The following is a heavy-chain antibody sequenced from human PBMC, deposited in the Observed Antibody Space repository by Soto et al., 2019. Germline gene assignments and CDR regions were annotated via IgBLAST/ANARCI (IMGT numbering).Heavy chain of an antibody. J-gene: IGHJ6*02. V-gene: IGHV4-39*01. D-gene: IGHD3-3*01. Sequence: SETLSLTCTVSGGSISSSSYYWGWIRQPPGKGLEWIGSIYYSGSTYYNPSLKSRVTISVDTSKNQFSLKLSSVTAADTAVYYCARQGLRFLEWLSPYYYYGMDVWGQGTTVTVSS. CDR3: ARQGLRFLEWLSPYYYYGMDV. CDR2: IYYSGST. CDR1: GGSISSSSYY.